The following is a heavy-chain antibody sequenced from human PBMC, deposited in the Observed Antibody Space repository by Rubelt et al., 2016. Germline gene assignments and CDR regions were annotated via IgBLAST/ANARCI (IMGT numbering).Heavy chain of an antibody. CDR2: IQHSGST. Sequence: QVQLQESGPGLVKPSETLSLNCTVSGGSISSSSWSWIRQPPGKGLEWIGNIQHSGSTNYNPSLKNRVTISLETSKHQFSLKCSSVTSADTAVYYCARAYYYGSGSYFPVDYWGQGTLVTVSS. CDR1: GGSISSSS. CDR3: ARAYYYGSGSYFPVDY. V-gene: IGHV4-59*01. J-gene: IGHJ4*02. D-gene: IGHD3-10*01.